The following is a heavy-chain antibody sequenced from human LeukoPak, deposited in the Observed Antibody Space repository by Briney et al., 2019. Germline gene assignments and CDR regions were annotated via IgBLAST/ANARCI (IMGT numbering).Heavy chain of an antibody. D-gene: IGHD5-24*01. V-gene: IGHV3-21*04. Sequence: KPGGSLRLSCVTSGISFSSNSMNWVRQAPGGGLEWLSSISTSSSYIYYADSVKGRFTISRDSSKNTLFLQMDSLRADDTAVYFCAKDNGRRDGHNGPFDQWGQGTLVTVSS. CDR3: AKDNGRRDGHNGPFDQ. J-gene: IGHJ4*02. CDR1: GISFSSNS. CDR2: ISTSSSYI.